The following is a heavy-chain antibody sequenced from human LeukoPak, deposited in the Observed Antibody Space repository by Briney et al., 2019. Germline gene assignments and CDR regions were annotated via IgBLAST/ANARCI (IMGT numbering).Heavy chain of an antibody. D-gene: IGHD3-22*01. CDR2: IYAGGST. J-gene: IGHJ4*02. CDR3: ARDDYDSRGYYHAW. CDR1: GGSIRTYY. Sequence: SETLSLTCTVSGGSIRTYYWSWIRQPAGKGLEWIGRIYAGGSTNSNPSLKSRVTMSVDKSNIQCSLKLSSVTVADTGVYYCARDDYDSRGYYHAWWGQGILVTVSS. V-gene: IGHV4-4*07.